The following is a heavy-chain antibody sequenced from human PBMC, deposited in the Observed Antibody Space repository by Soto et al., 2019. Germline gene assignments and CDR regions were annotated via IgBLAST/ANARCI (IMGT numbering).Heavy chain of an antibody. J-gene: IGHJ4*02. CDR1: GGSISCSY. CDR2: VYYTGST. D-gene: IGHD6-19*01. Sequence: SETLSLTCSVSGGSISCSYWSWIRQSPGKGLEWLGYVYYTGSTNYSPSLRSRVSISVDTSKNEFSLRLSSVTAADTAVYFCARSIAVPGAHIDYWGQGTQVTVSS. CDR3: ARSIAVPGAHIDY. V-gene: IGHV4-59*01.